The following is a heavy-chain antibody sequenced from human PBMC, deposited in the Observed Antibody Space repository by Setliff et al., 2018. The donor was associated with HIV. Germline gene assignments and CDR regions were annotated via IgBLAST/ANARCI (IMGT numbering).Heavy chain of an antibody. CDR1: GYTFTSYA. CDR2: INAGNGNT. CDR3: ASDIAVIPAASQVGGFDI. J-gene: IGHJ3*02. D-gene: IGHD2-2*01. Sequence: ASVKVSCKASGYTFTSYAMHWVRQAPGQRLEWMGWINAGNGNTKYSQKFQGRVTITRDTSASTAYMELSSLRSEDTAVYYCASDIAVIPAASQVGGFDIWGQGTMVTVS. V-gene: IGHV1-3*01.